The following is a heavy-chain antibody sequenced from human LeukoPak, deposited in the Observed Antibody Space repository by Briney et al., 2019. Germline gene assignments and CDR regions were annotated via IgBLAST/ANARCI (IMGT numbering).Heavy chain of an antibody. D-gene: IGHD6-13*01. Sequence: SETLSLTCTVSGGSISSSSYYWGWIRQPPGKGLEWSGSIYYSGSTYYNLSLKSRVTVSVDTSKNQFSLKLSSVTAADTAVYYCGKIAAAGTISPSFFDYWGQGTLVTVSS. CDR3: GKIAAAGTISPSFFDY. CDR1: GGSISSSSYY. J-gene: IGHJ4*02. V-gene: IGHV4-39*07. CDR2: IYYSGST.